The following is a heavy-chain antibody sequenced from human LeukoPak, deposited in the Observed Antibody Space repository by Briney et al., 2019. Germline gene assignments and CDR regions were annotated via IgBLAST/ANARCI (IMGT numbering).Heavy chain of an antibody. V-gene: IGHV3-23*01. Sequence: GGTLRLSCAASGFTFSSYGMSWVRQAPGKGLEWVSAISGSGGSTYYADSVKGRFTISRDNSKNTLYLQMNSLRAEDTAVYYCAKDRVPLYYDILTGYCSWGQGTLVTVSS. D-gene: IGHD3-9*01. CDR2: ISGSGGST. J-gene: IGHJ5*02. CDR1: GFTFSSYG. CDR3: AKDRVPLYYDILTGYCS.